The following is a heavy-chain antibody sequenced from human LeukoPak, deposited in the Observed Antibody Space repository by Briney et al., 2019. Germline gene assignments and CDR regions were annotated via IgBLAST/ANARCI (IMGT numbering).Heavy chain of an antibody. CDR1: GYTFTGYY. Sequence: GASVKVSCKASGYTFTGYYMHWVRQAPGQGLEWMGWINPNSGDTKYAQKLQGRVTMTRDTSNNTVYMDLTRLIFDDTAMYYCARDGVFRFEVGDVYYYYMDVWGKGATVIISS. J-gene: IGHJ6*03. CDR3: ARDGVFRFEVGDVYYYYMDV. D-gene: IGHD2-21*02. V-gene: IGHV1-2*02. CDR2: INPNSGDT.